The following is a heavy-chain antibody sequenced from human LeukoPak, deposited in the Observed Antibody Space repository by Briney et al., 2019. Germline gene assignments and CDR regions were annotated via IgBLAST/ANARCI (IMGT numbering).Heavy chain of an antibody. CDR2: INPNSGGT. Sequence: GASVKVSCKASGYTFTGYYMHWVRQAPGQGLEWMGWINPNSGGTNYAQKFQGRVTMTRDTSISTAYMELSRLRSDDTAVYYCARARYSSCWYFDYWGQGTLVTVSS. J-gene: IGHJ4*02. D-gene: IGHD6-19*01. CDR1: GYTFTGYY. CDR3: ARARYSSCWYFDY. V-gene: IGHV1-2*02.